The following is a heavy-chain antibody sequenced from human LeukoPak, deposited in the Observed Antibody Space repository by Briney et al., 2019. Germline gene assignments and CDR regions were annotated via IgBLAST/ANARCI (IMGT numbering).Heavy chain of an antibody. D-gene: IGHD5-12*01. CDR3: ASHSGYDIQKRDY. J-gene: IGHJ4*02. Sequence: PGGSLRLSCAASGFTFSSYWVSWVRQAPGKGLEWVSSISSSSSYIYYADSVKGRFTISRDNAKNSLYLQMNGLRAEDTAVYYCASHSGYDIQKRDYWGQGTLVTVSS. CDR2: ISSSSSYI. V-gene: IGHV3-21*01. CDR1: GFTFSSYW.